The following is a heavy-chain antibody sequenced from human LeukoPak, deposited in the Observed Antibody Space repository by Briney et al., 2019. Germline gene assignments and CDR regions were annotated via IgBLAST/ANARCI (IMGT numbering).Heavy chain of an antibody. D-gene: IGHD2-15*01. CDR2: MNPNSGNT. Sequence: ASVKVSCKASGYTFTSYDINWVRQATGQGFEWMGWMNPNSGNTGYAQKFQGRVTMTRNTSISTAYMELSSLRSEDTAVYYCASACSGGSCLDYYYYMDVWGKGTTVTVSS. CDR3: ASACSGGSCLDYYYYMDV. J-gene: IGHJ6*03. CDR1: GYTFTSYD. V-gene: IGHV1-8*01.